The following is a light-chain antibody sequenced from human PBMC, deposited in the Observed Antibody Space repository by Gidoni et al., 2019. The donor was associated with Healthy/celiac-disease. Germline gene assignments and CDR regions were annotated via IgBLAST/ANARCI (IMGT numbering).Light chain of an antibody. V-gene: IGKV3-20*01. J-gene: IGKJ4*01. CDR3: QQYGSSTALT. CDR1: QSVSSSY. Sequence: ELVLTQSPGTLSLSPGERATLSCRASQSVSSSYLAWYQQKPGQAPRLLIYGASSRATGSPDRFSGSGAGTDVTLTISRLEPEDFAVYYCQQYGSSTALTFGGGTKVEIK. CDR2: GAS.